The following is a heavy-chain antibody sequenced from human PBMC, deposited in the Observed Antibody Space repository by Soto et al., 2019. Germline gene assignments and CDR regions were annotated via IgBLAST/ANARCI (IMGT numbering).Heavy chain of an antibody. V-gene: IGHV3-48*01. D-gene: IGHD2-21*01. Sequence: GGSLRLSCAASGFTFSGYAMNWVRQAPGKGLEWISYISSSGNTIYYADSVRGRFTISRDNAKNSLYLQMNSLRAEDSAVYYCVMKGGPLPNWFDPWGQGTLVTVSS. CDR3: VMKGGPLPNWFDP. CDR2: ISSSGNTI. CDR1: GFTFSGYA. J-gene: IGHJ5*02.